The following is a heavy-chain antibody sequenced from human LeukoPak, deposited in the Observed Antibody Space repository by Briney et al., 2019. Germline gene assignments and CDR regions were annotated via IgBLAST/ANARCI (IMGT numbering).Heavy chain of an antibody. V-gene: IGHV1-8*01. CDR3: ARGASRLCSGGSCPWSFDFDY. CDR1: GYTFTSYD. CDR2: MNPNSGNT. J-gene: IGHJ4*02. D-gene: IGHD2-15*01. Sequence: ASVEVSCKASGYTFTSYDINWVRQATGQGLEWMGWMNPNSGNTGYAQKFQGRVTMTRNTSISTAYMELSSLRSEDTAVYYCARGASRLCSGGSCPWSFDFDYWGQGTLVTVSS.